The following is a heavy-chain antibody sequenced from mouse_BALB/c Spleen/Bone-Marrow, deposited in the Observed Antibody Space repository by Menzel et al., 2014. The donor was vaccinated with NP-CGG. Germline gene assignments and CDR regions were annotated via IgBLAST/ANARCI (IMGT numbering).Heavy chain of an antibody. Sequence: DVMLVESGGGLVQPGGSRKLSCAASEFTFSSFGMHWVRQAPEKGLEWVAYISGGSSIIYYADTVKGRFTISRDNPKNTLFLQMTSLRSEDTAIYYCARKDYFGYAAMDYWGQGTSVTVSS. CDR2: ISGGSSII. J-gene: IGHJ4*01. CDR3: ARKDYFGYAAMDY. D-gene: IGHD1-2*01. CDR1: EFTFSSFG. V-gene: IGHV5-17*02.